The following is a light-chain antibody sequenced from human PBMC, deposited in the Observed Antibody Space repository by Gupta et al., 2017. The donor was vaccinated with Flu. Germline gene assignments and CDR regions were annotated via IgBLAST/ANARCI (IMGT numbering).Light chain of an antibody. V-gene: IGLV3-25*03. CDR2: KDT. CDR1: VWAEDF. J-gene: IGLJ3*02. CDR3: QTADSDFNWI. Sequence: PGQTAVITCSGDVWAEDFVYWYRQKTGQAPALVIFKDTKRASGIPDRFSGSTSGTTVTLTISGVQQEDEADYYCQTADSDFNWIFGGGTKLTV.